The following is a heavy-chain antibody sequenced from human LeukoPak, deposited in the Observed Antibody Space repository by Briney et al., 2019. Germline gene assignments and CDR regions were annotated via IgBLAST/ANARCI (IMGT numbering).Heavy chain of an antibody. D-gene: IGHD1-26*01. Sequence: ASVKVSCKTSGYTFTGQYLHWVRQAPGQGLEWMGWINPISGVTNYAQKFQGRVTMTRDTSISTAYMELSRLRSDDTAVYHCARDMLGGTGDYWGQGTLVTVSS. V-gene: IGHV1-2*02. J-gene: IGHJ4*02. CDR3: ARDMLGGTGDY. CDR2: INPISGVT. CDR1: GYTFTGQY.